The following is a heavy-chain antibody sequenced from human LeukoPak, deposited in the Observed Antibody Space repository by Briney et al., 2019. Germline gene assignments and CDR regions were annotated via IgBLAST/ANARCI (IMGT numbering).Heavy chain of an antibody. CDR2: ISSSSGSTI. CDR3: ARADETTQIDSSCWYDSFDI. CDR1: GFTFTDYN. D-gene: IGHD6-19*01. Sequence: SGGSLRFCCAASGFTFTDYNMSCIRQAPGKGLEWISYISSSSGSTIYYAGSVKGRFTISRDNAKNSLYMQMNSLRAEDTALCFCARADETTQIDSSCWYDSFDIWGQGTMVTVSS. J-gene: IGHJ3*02. V-gene: IGHV3-11*01.